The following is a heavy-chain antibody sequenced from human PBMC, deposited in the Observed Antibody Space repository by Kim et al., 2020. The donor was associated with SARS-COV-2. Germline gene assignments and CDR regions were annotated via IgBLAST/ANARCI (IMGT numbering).Heavy chain of an antibody. Sequence: SETLSLTCAVYGGSFSGYYWSWIRQPPGKGLEWIGEINHSGSTNYNPSLKSRVTISVDTSKNQFSLKLSSVTAADTAVYYCARGIYGSGSYYKPYHYYYGMDVWGQGTTVTVSS. CDR1: GGSFSGYY. V-gene: IGHV4-34*01. J-gene: IGHJ6*02. D-gene: IGHD3-10*01. CDR2: INHSGST. CDR3: ARGIYGSGSYYKPYHYYYGMDV.